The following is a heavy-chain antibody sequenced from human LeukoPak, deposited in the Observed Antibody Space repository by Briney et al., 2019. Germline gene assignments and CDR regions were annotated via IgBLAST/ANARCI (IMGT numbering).Heavy chain of an antibody. V-gene: IGHV4-59*03. Sequence: SETLSLTCAVSGGSMRNYYWSWIRQPPGKGLEWIGYTYDSGSSSYNPSLRSRVSISIDTSKNQFSLNLSSVTAADTAVYYCATTDGDLPSGYGMDVWGQGTTVTVSS. D-gene: IGHD4-17*01. CDR1: GGSMRNYY. J-gene: IGHJ6*02. CDR3: ATTDGDLPSGYGMDV. CDR2: TYDSGSS.